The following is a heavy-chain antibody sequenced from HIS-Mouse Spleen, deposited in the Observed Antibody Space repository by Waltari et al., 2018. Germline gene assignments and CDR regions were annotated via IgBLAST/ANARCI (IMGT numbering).Heavy chain of an antibody. CDR2: IYYSGST. V-gene: IGHV4-39*07. CDR3: ASRIAARPVNYYFDY. Sequence: QLQLQESGPGLVKPSETLSLTCTVSGGSLSSSSYYWGWIRQPPGKGLEWIGSIYYSGSTYYNPSLKSRVTISVDTSKNQFSLKLSSVTAADTAVYYCASRIAARPVNYYFDYWGQGTLVTVSS. J-gene: IGHJ4*02. D-gene: IGHD6-6*01. CDR1: GGSLSSSSYY.